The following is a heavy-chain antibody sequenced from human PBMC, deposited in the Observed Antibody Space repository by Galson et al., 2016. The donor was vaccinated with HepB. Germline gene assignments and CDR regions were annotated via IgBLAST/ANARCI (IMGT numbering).Heavy chain of an antibody. CDR1: GYTFTTYG. CDR3: ARDLPSTVRRFLFYYGMDV. V-gene: IGHV1-18*01. Sequence: SVKVSCKASGYTFTTYGISWVRQAPGQGLEWMGWTSAYNGNTNYAQKLQGRVTMTTDTSTSTAYMELRSLRSDDTAVYYCARDLPSTVRRFLFYYGMDVWGQGTTVTVSS. J-gene: IGHJ6*02. D-gene: IGHD4-17*01. CDR2: TSAYNGNT.